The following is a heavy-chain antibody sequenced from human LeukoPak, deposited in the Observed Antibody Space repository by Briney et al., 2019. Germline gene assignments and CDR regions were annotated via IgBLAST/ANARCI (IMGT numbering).Heavy chain of an antibody. D-gene: IGHD3-10*01. CDR2: ISGSCGST. V-gene: IGHV3-23*01. Sequence: GGSLRLSCAASGFTFSSYAMSWVRQAPGKGLEWVSGISGSCGSTYYADSVKGRLTISGDNSKNTLYLQMNSLRAEDTAVYYCAKVVIGELGAYYFDYWGQGTLVTVSS. CDR3: AKVVIGELGAYYFDY. J-gene: IGHJ4*02. CDR1: GFTFSSYA.